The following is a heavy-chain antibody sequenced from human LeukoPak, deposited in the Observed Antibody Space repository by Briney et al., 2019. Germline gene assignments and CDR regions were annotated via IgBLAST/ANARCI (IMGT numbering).Heavy chain of an antibody. CDR2: ISGSGGST. Sequence: GGSLRLSCAASGFTFSSYAMSWVRQAPGKGPEWVSAISGSGGSTYYADSVKGRFTISRDNSKNTLYLQMNSLRAEDTAVYYCAIFAYSSSSGLGYWGQGTLVTVSS. CDR1: GFTFSSYA. J-gene: IGHJ4*02. D-gene: IGHD6-6*01. CDR3: AIFAYSSSSGLGY. V-gene: IGHV3-23*01.